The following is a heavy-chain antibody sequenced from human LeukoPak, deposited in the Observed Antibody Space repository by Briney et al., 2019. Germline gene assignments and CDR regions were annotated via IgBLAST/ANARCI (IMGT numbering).Heavy chain of an antibody. V-gene: IGHV4-34*01. CDR2: INHSGST. Sequence: SETLSLTCAVYGGSFSGYYWSWIRQPPGKGLEWIGEINHSGSTNYNPSLKSRVTISVDTSKNQFSLKLSSVTAADTAVYYCARGFLKGYDFWGGYSPDAFYSWGQGTMVTAAS. CDR3: ARGFLKGYDFWGGYSPDAFYS. D-gene: IGHD3-3*01. CDR1: GGSFSGYY. J-gene: IGHJ3*02.